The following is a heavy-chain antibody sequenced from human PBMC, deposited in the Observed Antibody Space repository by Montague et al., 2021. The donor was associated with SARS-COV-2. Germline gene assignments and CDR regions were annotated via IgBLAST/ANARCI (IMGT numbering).Heavy chain of an antibody. CDR2: IYWDDDK. Sequence: PELVKPTQTLTLTCTFSGFSLSTSGVGVGWIRQPPGKALEWLALIYWDDDKRYSPSLKSRLTITKDTSKNQVVLTMTNMDPVDTATYYCARTTMITFGGVIVPFDYWGQGTLVTVSS. CDR3: ARTTMITFGGVIVPFDY. J-gene: IGHJ4*02. V-gene: IGHV2-5*02. D-gene: IGHD3-16*02. CDR1: GFSLSTSGVG.